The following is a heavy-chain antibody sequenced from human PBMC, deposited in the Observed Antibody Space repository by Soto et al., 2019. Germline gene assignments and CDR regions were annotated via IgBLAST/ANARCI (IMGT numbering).Heavy chain of an antibody. J-gene: IGHJ6*02. V-gene: IGHV1-69*13. CDR1: GGTFSRYA. D-gene: IGHD6-6*01. Sequence: ASVKVSCKASGGTFSRYAISWVRQDTGQGLEWMGGIIPIFGTANYAQKFQGRVTITADESTSTAYMELSSLRSEDTAVYYCARPEYSSSSPPPPYYYYYGMDVWGQGTTVTVSS. CDR3: ARPEYSSSSPPPPYYYYYGMDV. CDR2: IIPIFGTA.